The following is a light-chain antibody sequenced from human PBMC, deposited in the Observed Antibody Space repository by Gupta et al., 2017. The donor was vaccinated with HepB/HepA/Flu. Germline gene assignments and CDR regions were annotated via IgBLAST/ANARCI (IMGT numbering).Light chain of an antibody. J-gene: IGLJ2*01. Sequence: QFALTQPASASASPGRSITISCTGTSSDVGGYNYVSWYQQHPGKAPKLMIYDVSNRPSGVSNRFSGSKSGNTASLTISGLEAEDEADYYCSSYTSSSTLVVFGGGTKLTVL. V-gene: IGLV2-14*01. CDR3: SSYTSSSTLVV. CDR2: DVS. CDR1: SSDVGGYNY.